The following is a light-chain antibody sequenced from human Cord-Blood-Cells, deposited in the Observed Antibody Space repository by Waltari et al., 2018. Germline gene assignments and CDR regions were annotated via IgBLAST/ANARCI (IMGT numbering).Light chain of an antibody. Sequence: DIQMTQSPSTLSASVGDRVTINCRASQSISSWLAWYQQKSGKAPKLLIYKASSLESGVPSRFSGSGSGTEFTLTISSLQPDDFATYYCQQYNSYSTFGQGTKVEIK. J-gene: IGKJ1*01. CDR3: QQYNSYST. CDR2: KAS. V-gene: IGKV1-5*03. CDR1: QSISSW.